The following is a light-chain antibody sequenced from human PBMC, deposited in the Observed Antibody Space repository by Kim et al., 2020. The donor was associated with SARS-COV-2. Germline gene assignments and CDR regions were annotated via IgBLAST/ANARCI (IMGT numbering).Light chain of an antibody. Sequence: QSALTQPPSVSGSPGQSVTISCTGTSSDVGSYNRVSWYQQPPGTAPKLMIYEVSNRPSGVPDRFSGSKSGNTASLTISALQAEDEADYYCTSYTSSSTVVFGGGTKVTVL. CDR3: TSYTSSSTVV. CDR1: SSDVGSYNR. J-gene: IGLJ2*01. CDR2: EVS. V-gene: IGLV2-18*02.